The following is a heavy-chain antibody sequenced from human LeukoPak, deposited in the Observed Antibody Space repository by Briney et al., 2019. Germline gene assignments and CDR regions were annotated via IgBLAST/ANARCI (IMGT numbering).Heavy chain of an antibody. J-gene: IGHJ4*02. V-gene: IGHV3-30*18. Sequence: GRSLRLSCAASGFTFSSYGMHWVRQAPGKGLEWVAVIWYGGSNKYYADSVKGRFTTSRDNSKNTLYLQMNSLRAEDTAVYYCAKDRSSSWSLDYWGQGTLVTVSS. CDR2: IWYGGSNK. CDR3: AKDRSSSWSLDY. CDR1: GFTFSSYG. D-gene: IGHD6-13*01.